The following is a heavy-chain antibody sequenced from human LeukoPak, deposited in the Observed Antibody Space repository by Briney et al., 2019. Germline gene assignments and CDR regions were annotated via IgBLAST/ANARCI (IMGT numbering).Heavy chain of an antibody. D-gene: IGHD3-22*01. V-gene: IGHV4-59*12. CDR3: ARDNYDNSGYYFDY. J-gene: IGHJ4*02. CDR2: IYYRGST. Sequence: PSETLSLTCTVSGGSISSYYWGWIRQPLGKGLEWIGYIYYRGSTDYNPSLKSRVTISVDKSKNQLSLKLSSVTAADTAVYYCARDNYDNSGYYFDYWGQGTLVTVSS. CDR1: GGSISSYY.